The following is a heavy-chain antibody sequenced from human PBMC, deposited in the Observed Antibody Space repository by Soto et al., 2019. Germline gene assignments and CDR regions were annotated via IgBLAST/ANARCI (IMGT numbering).Heavy chain of an antibody. CDR1: GYSLTELC. Sequence: GASGKVSWKASGYSLTELCMHWGRQAPGKGLEWMGGFDPEDGETIYAQKFQGRVTMTEDTSTDTAYMELSSLRSEDTAVYYCAKLHNAYYYFDYRGQGTLVTV. CDR2: FDPEDGET. D-gene: IGHD2-21*01. J-gene: IGHJ4*02. V-gene: IGHV1-24*01. CDR3: AKLHNAYYYFDY.